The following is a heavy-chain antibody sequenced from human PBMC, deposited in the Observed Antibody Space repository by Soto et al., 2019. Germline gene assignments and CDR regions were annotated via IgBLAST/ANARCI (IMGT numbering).Heavy chain of an antibody. CDR3: ARDPSYYDILTGYYYYYYYYMDV. CDR2: IWYDGSNK. CDR1: GFTFSSYG. Sequence: GGSLRLSCAASGFTFSSYGMHWVRQAPGKGLEWVAVIWYDGSNKYYADSVKGRFTISRDNSKNTLYLQMNSLRAEDTAVYYCARDPSYYDILTGYYYYYYYYMDVWGKGTTVTVSS. V-gene: IGHV3-33*01. J-gene: IGHJ6*03. D-gene: IGHD3-9*01.